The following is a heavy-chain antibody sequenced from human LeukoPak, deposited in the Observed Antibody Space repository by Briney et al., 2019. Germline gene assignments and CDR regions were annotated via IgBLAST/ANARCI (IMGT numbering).Heavy chain of an antibody. Sequence: APVKPSCKASGGTFSSYAISWVRQSPGQGLEWMGGIIPIFGTANYAQKFQGRVTITADESTSTAYMELSSLRSEDTAVYYCARAGTGYSSSWYPAFDYYGMDGWGHGTTVSVSS. V-gene: IGHV1-69*01. J-gene: IGHJ6*02. CDR1: GGTFSSYA. CDR3: ARAGTGYSSSWYPAFDYYGMDG. D-gene: IGHD6-13*01. CDR2: IIPIFGTA.